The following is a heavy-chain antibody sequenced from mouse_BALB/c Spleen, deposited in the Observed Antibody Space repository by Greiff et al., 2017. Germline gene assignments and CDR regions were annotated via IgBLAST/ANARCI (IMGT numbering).Heavy chain of an antibody. CDR1: GYTFTSYY. Sequence: QVQLKQPGAELVKPGASVKLSCKASGYTFTSYYMYWVKQRPGQGLEWIGGINPSNGGTNFNEKFKSKATLTVDKSSSTAYMQLSSLTSEDSAVYCCTRSGNYVAYYFDYWGQGTTLTVSS. J-gene: IGHJ2*01. CDR3: TRSGNYVAYYFDY. CDR2: INPSNGGT. D-gene: IGHD2-1*01. V-gene: IGHV1S81*02.